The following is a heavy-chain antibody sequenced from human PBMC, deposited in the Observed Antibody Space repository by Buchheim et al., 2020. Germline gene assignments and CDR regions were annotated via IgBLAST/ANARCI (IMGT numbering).Heavy chain of an antibody. Sequence: EVQLLESGGGLVQPGGSLRLSCAASGFTSSNYAMSWVRQAPGKGLEWVSAISGSGDNTYYADSVKGRFTISRDNSKNTLYMQMNSLRAEDTAVYYCAKDLSWDLVSGYYYCHGMDVWGQGTT. D-gene: IGHD1-26*01. CDR2: ISGSGDNT. CDR3: AKDLSWDLVSGYYYCHGMDV. V-gene: IGHV3-23*01. J-gene: IGHJ6*02. CDR1: GFTSSNYA.